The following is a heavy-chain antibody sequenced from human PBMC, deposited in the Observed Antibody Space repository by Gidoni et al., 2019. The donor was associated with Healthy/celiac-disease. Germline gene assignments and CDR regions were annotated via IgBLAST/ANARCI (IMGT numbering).Heavy chain of an antibody. CDR2: ISYDGSNK. V-gene: IGHV3-30-3*01. Sequence: QVQLVESGGGVVQPGRSLRLSWAASGFTFSSYAMHWVRQAPGKGLEWVAVISYDGSNKYYADSVKGRFTISRDNSKNTLYLQMNSLRAEDTAVYYCARDGWELLNYGMDVWGQGTTVTVSS. D-gene: IGHD1-26*01. CDR3: ARDGWELLNYGMDV. J-gene: IGHJ6*02. CDR1: GFTFSSYA.